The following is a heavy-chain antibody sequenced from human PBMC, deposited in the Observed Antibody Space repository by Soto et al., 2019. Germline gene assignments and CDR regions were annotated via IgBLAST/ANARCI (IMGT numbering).Heavy chain of an antibody. CDR1: GGSISRSSYY. Sequence: XXTLSLPFTVSGGSISRSSYYWGFIRQPPGKGLEWIGSIYYSGSTYYNPSLKSRVTISVDTSKNQFSLKLSSVTAADTAVYYCARTRSGGSGRVRWFDPWGQGTLVTVSS. CDR3: ARTRSGGSGRVRWFDP. D-gene: IGHD3-10*01. V-gene: IGHV4-39*07. J-gene: IGHJ5*02. CDR2: IYYSGST.